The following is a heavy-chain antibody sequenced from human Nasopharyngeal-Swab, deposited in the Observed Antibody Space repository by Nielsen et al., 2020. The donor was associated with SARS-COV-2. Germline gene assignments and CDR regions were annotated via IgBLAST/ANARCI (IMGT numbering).Heavy chain of an antibody. Sequence: GESLKISCAASGFSVSGHTYMSWVRQAPGKGLVCVSRVNQDGSRTDYADSVRGRFTISRDNAKNTLYLQMNSLRVEDTAVYYCVKHQGSSSDQWGQGTLVTVSS. CDR2: VNQDGSRT. CDR3: VKHQGSSSDQ. CDR1: GFSVSGHTY. J-gene: IGHJ4*02. V-gene: IGHV3-74*01.